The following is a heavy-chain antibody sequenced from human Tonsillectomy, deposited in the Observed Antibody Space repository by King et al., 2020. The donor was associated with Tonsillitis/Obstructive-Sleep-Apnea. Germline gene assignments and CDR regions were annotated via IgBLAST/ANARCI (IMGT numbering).Heavy chain of an antibody. D-gene: IGHD1-14*01. CDR3: ARDDVVGRYIDS. CDR1: GYTFTRYY. J-gene: IGHJ4*02. Sequence: QLVQSGAEVKTPGASVKVSCKASGYTFTRYYIHWVRQARGQGLEWMGIINPSSGVTTYAQKFQGRVTMTTDTSASTVYLELNSLRCEDTAVYYWARDDVVGRYIDSWGQGTLVTVSS. CDR2: INPSSGVT. V-gene: IGHV1-46*01.